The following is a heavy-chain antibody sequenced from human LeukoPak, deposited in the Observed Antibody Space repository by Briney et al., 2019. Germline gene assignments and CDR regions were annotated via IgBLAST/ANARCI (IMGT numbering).Heavy chain of an antibody. V-gene: IGHV4-59*12. CDR1: GGSISSYY. J-gene: IGHJ5*02. CDR2: IYYSGST. CDR3: ARVGNWFDP. Sequence: SGTLSLTCTVSGGSISSYYWSWIRQPPGKGLEWIGYIYYSGSTNYNPSLKSRVTISVDTSKNQFSLKLSSVTAADTAVYYCARVGNWFDPWGQGTLVTVS.